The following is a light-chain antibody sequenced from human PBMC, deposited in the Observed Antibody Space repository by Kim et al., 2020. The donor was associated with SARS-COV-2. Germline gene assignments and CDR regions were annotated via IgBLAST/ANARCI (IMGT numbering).Light chain of an antibody. J-gene: IGKJ4*01. CDR3: QQRCDWPLT. CDR2: DAS. V-gene: IGKV3-11*01. Sequence: PGETATLSCRASQYIGDWLAWYQQRPGQDPRLLICDASNRAPGIPARVSGSGAGTDFTLTIRRLEPEDLGVYYCQQRCDWPLTFGGGTKV. CDR1: QYIGDW.